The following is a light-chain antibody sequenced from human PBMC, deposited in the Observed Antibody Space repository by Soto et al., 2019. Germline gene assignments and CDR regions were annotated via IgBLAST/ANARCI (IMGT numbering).Light chain of an antibody. CDR3: QQCNSYGWT. J-gene: IGKJ1*01. CDR2: DAS. Sequence: DIQMTQSPSTLSASVGDRVTITCRASQSISSWLAWYQQKPGKAPKLLIYDASSLESGVPSRFSGSGSGTEFTLTISSLQPDDFATYYCQQCNSYGWTFGQGTKVEIK. V-gene: IGKV1-5*01. CDR1: QSISSW.